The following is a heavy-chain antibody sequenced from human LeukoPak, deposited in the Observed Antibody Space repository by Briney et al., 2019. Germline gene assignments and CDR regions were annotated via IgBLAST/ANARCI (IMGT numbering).Heavy chain of an antibody. CDR1: GFTFSSYSMN. V-gene: IGHV4-39*01. Sequence: GSLRLSCAASGFTFSSYSMNWVRQPPGKGLEWIGSIYYSGSTYYNPSLKSRVTISVDTSKNQFSLKLSSVTAADTAVYYCARHHHYYGSGSYNWFDPWGQGTLVTVSS. D-gene: IGHD3-10*01. CDR2: IYYSGST. J-gene: IGHJ5*02. CDR3: ARHHHYYGSGSYNWFDP.